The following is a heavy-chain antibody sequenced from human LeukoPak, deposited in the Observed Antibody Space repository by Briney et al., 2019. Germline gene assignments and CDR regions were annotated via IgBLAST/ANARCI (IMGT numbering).Heavy chain of an antibody. V-gene: IGHV4-34*01. J-gene: IGHJ4*02. Sequence: SETLSLTCAVYGGSFSGDYWGWIRQPPGKGLEWIESIYYSGSTYYNPSLKSRVTISVDTSKNQFSLKLSSVTAADTAVYYCARGIPGTTPDDYWGQGTLVTVSS. CDR3: ARGIPGTTPDDY. CDR1: GGSFSGDY. CDR2: IYYSGST. D-gene: IGHD1-20*01.